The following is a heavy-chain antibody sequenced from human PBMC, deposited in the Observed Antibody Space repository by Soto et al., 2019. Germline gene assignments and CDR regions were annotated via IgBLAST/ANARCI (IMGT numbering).Heavy chain of an antibody. V-gene: IGHV1-69*04. CDR3: AREDRDRETGLVPAAIDGMDV. Sequence: ASVKVSCKASGGTFSRYSFTWVRQAPGHGLEWMGRIIPVFGIASYAQKFQGRVTITADKSTSKAYMELSSLRSEDTAVYYCAREDRDRETGLVPAAIDGMDVWGQGTTVTVSS. CDR1: GGTFSRYS. CDR2: IIPVFGIA. D-gene: IGHD2-2*01. J-gene: IGHJ6*02.